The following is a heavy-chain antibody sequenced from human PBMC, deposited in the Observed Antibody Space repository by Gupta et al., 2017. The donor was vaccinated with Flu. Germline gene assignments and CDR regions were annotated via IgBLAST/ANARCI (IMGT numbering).Heavy chain of an antibody. Sequence: EVQLLESGGGLVQPGGSLRLSCAASGFTFNNYAMSWVRQAPGKGLEWVSAISGNAGSTYFADSVKGRFTISRDNSKNTLYLQMNSLRAEDTALYYCAKWDPVDTASFEYWGQGTLVTVSS. V-gene: IGHV3-23*01. CDR3: AKWDPVDTASFEY. D-gene: IGHD5-18*01. CDR1: GFTFNNYA. CDR2: ISGNAGST. J-gene: IGHJ4*02.